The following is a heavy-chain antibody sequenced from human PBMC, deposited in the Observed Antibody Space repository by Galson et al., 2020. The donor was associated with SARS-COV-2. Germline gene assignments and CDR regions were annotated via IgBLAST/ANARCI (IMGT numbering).Heavy chain of an antibody. V-gene: IGHV1-2*02. D-gene: IGHD2-2*01. CDR2: INPNSGGT. Sequence: ASVKVSCKASGYTFTGYYMHWVRQAPGQGLEWMGWINPNSGGTNYAQKFQGRVTMTRDTSISTAYMELSRLRSDDTAVYYCAREQTESTGWEYQLLFFDYYYGMDVWGQGTTVTVSS. J-gene: IGHJ6*02. CDR1: GYTFTGYY. CDR3: AREQTESTGWEYQLLFFDYYYGMDV.